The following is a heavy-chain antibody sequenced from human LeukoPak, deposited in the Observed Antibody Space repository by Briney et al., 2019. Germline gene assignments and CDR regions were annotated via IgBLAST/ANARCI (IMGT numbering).Heavy chain of an antibody. V-gene: IGHV4-39*01. CDR1: GGSISSSSYY. CDR2: IYYSGST. CDR3: ARHGGDGYNPYDY. J-gene: IGHJ4*02. D-gene: IGHD5-24*01. Sequence: PSETLSLTCTVSGGSISSSSYYWGWIRQPPGKGLEWIVSIYYSGSTYYNPSLKSRVTISVDTSKNLFSQKMSPVTAANPALYFCARHGGDGYNPYDYWGQGTLVTGSS.